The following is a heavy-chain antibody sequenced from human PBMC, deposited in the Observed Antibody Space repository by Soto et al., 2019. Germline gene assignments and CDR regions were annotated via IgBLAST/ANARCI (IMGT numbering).Heavy chain of an antibody. J-gene: IGHJ6*01. Sequence: PGESLKISCKGSGYSFTSYWISWVRQMPGKGLEWMGRIDPSDSYTNYSPSFQGHVTISADNSNSTAYLQWSSLKASDTAMYYWARPGVRKFREVIIRYYGMGVWGQGTTVTVPS. CDR3: ARPGVRKFREVIIRYYGMGV. CDR2: IDPSDSYT. D-gene: IGHD3-10*01. V-gene: IGHV5-10-1*01. CDR1: GYSFTSYW.